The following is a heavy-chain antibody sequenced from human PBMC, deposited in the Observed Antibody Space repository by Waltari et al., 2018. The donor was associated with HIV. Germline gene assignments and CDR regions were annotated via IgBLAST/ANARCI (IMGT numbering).Heavy chain of an antibody. CDR3: ARERFGSSYFGY. V-gene: IGHV3-48*04. J-gene: IGHJ4*02. Sequence: EVQLVESGGGLVQPGGSLRLPFAASGLPFSIYAMNWSRQAPGKGLEWVSYISSSSTTINYADSVKGRFTISRDNAKNLLYLQMSSLRAEDTAVYFCARERFGSSYFGYWGQGTLVTVSS. D-gene: IGHD6-6*01. CDR2: ISSSSTTI. CDR1: GLPFSIYA.